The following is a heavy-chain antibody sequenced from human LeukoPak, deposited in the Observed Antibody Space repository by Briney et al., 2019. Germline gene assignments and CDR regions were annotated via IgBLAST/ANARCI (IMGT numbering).Heavy chain of an antibody. D-gene: IGHD3-10*01. CDR1: GGSISSYY. CDR2: IYYSGST. CDR3: ARLRAGSGSYYNPTFDY. V-gene: IGHV4-59*08. J-gene: IGHJ4*02. Sequence: PSETLSLTCTVSGGSISSYYWSWIRQPPGKGLEWIGYIYYSGSTNYNPSLTSRVTISVDTSKNQFSLKLSSVAAVDTAVYYCARLRAGSGSYYNPTFDYWGQGTLVTVSS.